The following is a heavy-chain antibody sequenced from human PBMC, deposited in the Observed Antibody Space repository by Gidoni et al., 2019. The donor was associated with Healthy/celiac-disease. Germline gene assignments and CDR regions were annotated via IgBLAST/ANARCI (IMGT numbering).Heavy chain of an antibody. CDR2: INHSGST. CDR1: GGSFRGYY. Sequence: QVQLQQCGAGLLQPSETLSLTCAVYGGSFRGYYWSWIRQPPGKGLEWIGEINHSGSTNYNPSHKSRVTISVDTSKNQFYLKLSSVTAADTAVYYGASYGRAAAWAPSFDYWGQGTLVTVSS. CDR3: ASYGRAAAWAPSFDY. J-gene: IGHJ4*02. V-gene: IGHV4-34*01. D-gene: IGHD6-13*01.